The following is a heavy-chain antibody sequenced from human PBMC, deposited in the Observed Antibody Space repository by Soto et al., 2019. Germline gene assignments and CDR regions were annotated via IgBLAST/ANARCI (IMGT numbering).Heavy chain of an antibody. V-gene: IGHV3-48*01. J-gene: IGHJ6*03. CDR2: ISSSSSTI. CDR1: GFTFSSYS. D-gene: IGHD5-12*01. CDR3: ARVAVATYYYYMDV. Sequence: EVQLVESGGGLVQPGGSLRLSCAASGFTFSSYSMNWVRQAPGKGLEWVSYISSSSSTIYYADSVKGRFTLSRDNAKNSLYLQMNSLRAEDTAVYYCARVAVATYYYYMDVWGKGTTVTVSS.